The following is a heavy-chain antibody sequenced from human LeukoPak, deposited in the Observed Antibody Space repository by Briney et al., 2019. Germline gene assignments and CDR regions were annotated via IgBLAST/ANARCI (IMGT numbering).Heavy chain of an antibody. J-gene: IGHJ4*02. CDR3: ARELETAMVFDF. CDR1: GFTIITYG. CDR2: IWYDGSKE. Sequence: GGSLRLSCAASGFTIITYGIHWVRQAPGKGLEWVAVIWYDGSKEYYADSVKGRFTISRDNSKNTLYLQMNSLRAEDTAVYHCARELETAMVFDFWGQGTLVTVSS. D-gene: IGHD5-18*01. V-gene: IGHV3-33*01.